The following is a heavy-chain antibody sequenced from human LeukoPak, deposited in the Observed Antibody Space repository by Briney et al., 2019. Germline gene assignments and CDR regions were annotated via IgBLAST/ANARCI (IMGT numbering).Heavy chain of an antibody. Sequence: GGSLRLSCAGSGFTFSSYAMSWVRQAPGKGLEWVSAISGSGDSTYYADSMKGRFTSSRDNSKNTLYLQMSSLRAEDTAIYYCAREASDWPNNWFDTWGQGTLVTVS. CDR1: GFTFSSYA. CDR2: ISGSGDST. CDR3: AREASDWPNNWFDT. D-gene: IGHD2-21*02. J-gene: IGHJ5*02. V-gene: IGHV3-23*01.